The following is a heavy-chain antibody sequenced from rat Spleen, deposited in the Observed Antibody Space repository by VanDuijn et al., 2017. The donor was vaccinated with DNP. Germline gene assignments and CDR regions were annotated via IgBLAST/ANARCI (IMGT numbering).Heavy chain of an antibody. Sequence: EVQLVESGGGPVQPGRSLKLSCVASGFIFSNYWMPWIRPAPGKGLEWVASITNTGDGSYYSDYVKGRFSISRDNAKSTLYLQVNSLRSEDTATYYCTSNPHIRTAAPFDYWGQGVMVTVSS. CDR1: GFIFSNYW. D-gene: IGHD3-8*01. J-gene: IGHJ2*01. V-gene: IGHV5-31*01. CDR3: TSNPHIRTAAPFDY. CDR2: ITNTGDGS.